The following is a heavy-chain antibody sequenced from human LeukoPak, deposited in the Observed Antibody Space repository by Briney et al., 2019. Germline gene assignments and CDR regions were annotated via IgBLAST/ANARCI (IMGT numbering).Heavy chain of an antibody. J-gene: IGHJ4*02. CDR3: AKDDRGNEAPFDY. Sequence: GRSLRLSCAASGFTFSNYDMHWVRQAPGKGLGWGPVISYDGTNKYYADSVKGRFTISRDNSKNTLHLQMNSLRAEDTAVYYCAKDDRGNEAPFDYWGQGTLVTVSS. CDR2: ISYDGTNK. CDR1: GFTFSNYD. V-gene: IGHV3-30*18.